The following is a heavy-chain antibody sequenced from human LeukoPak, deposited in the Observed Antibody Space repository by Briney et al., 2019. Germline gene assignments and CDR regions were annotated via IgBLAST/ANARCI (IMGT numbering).Heavy chain of an antibody. CDR2: ISYAGSKK. D-gene: IGHD3-10*01. Sequence: GGSLRLSCAASGFTFSSYGMHWVRQAPGKGLERVAGISYAGSKKYYADSVKGRFTISRDNSKNTLYLQMNSLRAEEPAVYYCAIEYEAMVRGGIRSPLEYWGQGTLVTVS. CDR3: AIEYEAMVRGGIRSPLEY. J-gene: IGHJ4*02. V-gene: IGHV3-30*03. CDR1: GFTFSSYG.